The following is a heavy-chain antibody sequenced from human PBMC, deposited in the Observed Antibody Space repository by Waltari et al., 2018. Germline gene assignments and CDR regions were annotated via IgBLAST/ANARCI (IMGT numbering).Heavy chain of an antibody. D-gene: IGHD1-1*01. CDR3: VKGNEIDY. J-gene: IGHJ4*02. CDR2: ISYDGSND. Sequence: QVHLVESGGGVVQPGGSLRLSCAAPGFNFTLFGMHCVRPAPGKGWVWVSFISYDGSNDTYADSVKGRFTMSRDNSKKMLYVQMNNLRAEDSAVYYCVKGNEIDYWGQGTLVTVSS. V-gene: IGHV3-30*02. CDR1: GFNFTLFG.